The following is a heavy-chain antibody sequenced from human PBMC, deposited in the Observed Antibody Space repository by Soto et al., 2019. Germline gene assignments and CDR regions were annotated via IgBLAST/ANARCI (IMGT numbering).Heavy chain of an antibody. V-gene: IGHV1-3*01. CDR2: INAGNGNT. J-gene: IGHJ6*02. CDR3: ARRVLASYDILTGYTDYGMDV. Sequence: GPSVKVSCKASGYTFTSYAMHWVRQAPGQRLEWMGWINAGNGNTKYSQKFQGRVTITRDTSASTAYMELSSLRSEDTAVYYCARRVLASYDILTGYTDYGMDVWGQGTTVTVSS. CDR1: GYTFTSYA. D-gene: IGHD3-9*01.